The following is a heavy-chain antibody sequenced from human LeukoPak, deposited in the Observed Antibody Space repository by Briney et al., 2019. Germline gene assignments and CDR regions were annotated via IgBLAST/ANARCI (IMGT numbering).Heavy chain of an antibody. CDR1: GVSISSYS. CDR3: ARDAARPHDY. J-gene: IGHJ4*02. D-gene: IGHD2-15*01. CDR2: IYYSGST. V-gene: IGHV4-59*12. Sequence: SETLSLTCTVSGVSISSYSWSWIRQPPGKGLEWIGYIYYSGSTNYNPSLKSRVTISVDTSKNQFSLKLSSVTAADTAVYYCARDAARPHDYWGQGTLVTVSS.